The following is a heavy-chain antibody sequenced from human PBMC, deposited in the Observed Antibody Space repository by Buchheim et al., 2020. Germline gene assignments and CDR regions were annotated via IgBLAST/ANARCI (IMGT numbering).Heavy chain of an antibody. CDR3: ARAPSYYESSGYPHDTFGI. V-gene: IGHV4-61*02. J-gene: IGHJ3*02. CDR2: FYTSGST. Sequence: VQLQESGPGLVKPSQTLSLTCTVSGDSVTRGNYYWSWIRQPAGTGLEWIGRFYTSGSTNYNPSLKNRVTISVDTSKNQFSLTLTSVTAADTAVYYCARAPSYYESSGYPHDTFGIWGQGT. D-gene: IGHD3-22*01. CDR1: GDSVTRGNYY.